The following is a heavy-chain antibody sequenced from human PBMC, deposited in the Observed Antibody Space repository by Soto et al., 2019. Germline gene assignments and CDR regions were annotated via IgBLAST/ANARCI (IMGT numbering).Heavy chain of an antibody. J-gene: IGHJ5*02. CDR3: ARHKEYRFDP. V-gene: IGHV5-10-1*01. CDR2: IDPSDSYT. D-gene: IGHD6-6*01. Sequence: VESLKISCKGSGYIFTSYWISCLRQMPGKGLEWMGRIDPSDSYTNYSPSFQGHVTISADKSISTAYLQWSSLKASDTAMYYCARHKEYRFDPWGQGTLVTVSS. CDR1: GYIFTSYW.